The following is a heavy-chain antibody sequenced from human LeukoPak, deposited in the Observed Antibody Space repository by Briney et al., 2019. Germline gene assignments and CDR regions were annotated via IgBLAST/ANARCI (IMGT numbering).Heavy chain of an antibody. Sequence: GSLRLSCAASGFTFSDYAMSWVRQAPGKGLEWIGEITHSRSTNYNPSLKSRVTISLDTSKSQFSLKLTSVTAADTAVYYCARVTRFTQFGELWFDSWGQGTLLTVSS. J-gene: IGHJ5*01. D-gene: IGHD3-10*01. CDR2: ITHSRST. CDR1: GFTFSDYA. V-gene: IGHV4-34*01. CDR3: ARVTRFTQFGELWFDS.